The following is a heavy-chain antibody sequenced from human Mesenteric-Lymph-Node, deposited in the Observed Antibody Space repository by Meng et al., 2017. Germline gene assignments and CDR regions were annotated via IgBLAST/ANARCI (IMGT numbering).Heavy chain of an antibody. J-gene: IGHJ4*02. Sequence: QVQLQESGPELVKPHQTLSLTCTVSGGSISSGGYYWSWIRQHPGKGLEWIGYIHSSGSTYYNPSLKSRVTISVDTSKNQFSLKLSSVTAADTAVYYCARADKVRFDYWGQGTLVTVSS. CDR1: GGSISSGGYY. V-gene: IGHV4-31*03. CDR3: ARADKVRFDY. CDR2: IHSSGST.